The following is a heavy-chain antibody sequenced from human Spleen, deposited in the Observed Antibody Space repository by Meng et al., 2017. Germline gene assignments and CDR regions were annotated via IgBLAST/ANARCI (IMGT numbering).Heavy chain of an antibody. D-gene: IGHD6-13*01. V-gene: IGHV3-23*01. Sequence: GESLKISCAASGFTFSSYAMGWVRQAPGKGLEWVSVISGSGTSTYYADSVKGRFTISRDNSKNTLYLQMNSLRAEDTAVYYCARASSSGTYYYGMDVWGQGTTVTVSS. CDR3: ARASSSGTYYYGMDV. CDR2: ISGSGTST. CDR1: GFTFSSYA. J-gene: IGHJ6*02.